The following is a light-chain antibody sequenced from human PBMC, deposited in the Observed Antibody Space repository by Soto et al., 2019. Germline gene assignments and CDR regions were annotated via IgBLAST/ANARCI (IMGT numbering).Light chain of an antibody. CDR2: EVS. V-gene: IGLV2-23*02. J-gene: IGLJ1*01. Sequence: QSALTQPASVSGSPGQSITISCTGTSSDVGSYNLVSWYQQHPGKAPKLMIYEVSKRPSGVSNRFSGSKSGNTASLTISGLQAEDEADYYCCSYAGSSTSLVFGNGTKVTVL. CDR1: SSDVGSYNL. CDR3: CSYAGSSTSLV.